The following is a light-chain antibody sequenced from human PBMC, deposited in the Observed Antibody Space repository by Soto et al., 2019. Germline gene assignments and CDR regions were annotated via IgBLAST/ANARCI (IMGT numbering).Light chain of an antibody. CDR3: QQFGSSSWT. CDR2: GAS. V-gene: IGKV3-20*01. J-gene: IGKJ1*01. CDR1: QSVSSSY. Sequence: ESVLTQSPGTLSLSPGEKATLSCRASQSVSSSYLAWYQQKPGQAPRLLIYGASSRATGIPDRFSGSGSGTDFTRTVSTLEPEDFAVYYCQQFGSSSWTFGQGTKVEIK.